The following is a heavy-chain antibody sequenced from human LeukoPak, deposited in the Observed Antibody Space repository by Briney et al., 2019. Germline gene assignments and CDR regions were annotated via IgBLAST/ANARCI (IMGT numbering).Heavy chain of an antibody. CDR1: GFIFSNAW. Sequence: GGSLRLSCAASGFIFSNAWTNWVRQAPGKGLEWVGRIKSKTDGGATDYAAPVKGRFTISRDDSENTLYLQMNSLKTEDTALYYCTTGTLGAAAGIINYWGQGTLVTVSS. CDR3: TTGTLGAAAGIINY. D-gene: IGHD6-13*01. V-gene: IGHV3-15*07. J-gene: IGHJ4*02. CDR2: IKSKTDGGAT.